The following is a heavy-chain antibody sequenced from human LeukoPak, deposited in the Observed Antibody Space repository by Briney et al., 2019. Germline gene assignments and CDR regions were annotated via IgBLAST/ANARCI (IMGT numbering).Heavy chain of an antibody. V-gene: IGHV1-46*01. CDR3: ARDGTYYDFWSGSSPGYYFDY. CDR1: GYTFTSYY. J-gene: IGHJ4*02. D-gene: IGHD3-3*01. CDR2: INPSGGST. Sequence: ASVKVSCKASGYTFTSYYMHWVGQAPGQGLEWMGIINPSGGSTSYAQKGQGRVTMNRDISTSTVYMELSSLRSEDTAVYYCARDGTYYDFWSGSSPGYYFDYWGQGTLVTVSS.